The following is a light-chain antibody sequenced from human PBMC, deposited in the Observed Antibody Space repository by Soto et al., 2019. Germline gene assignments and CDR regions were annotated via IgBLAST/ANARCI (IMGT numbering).Light chain of an antibody. CDR3: QQYGTSEII. Sequence: EIVLTQSPGTLSLSPGERGTLSCRASQTPSNSFIAWYQQKPGQAPRLLIYDTSSRATGVPDRYSASGSGTDFTLTISRLEPEDFAVFFCQQYGTSEIIFGQGTRLETK. CDR1: QTPSNSF. V-gene: IGKV3-20*01. J-gene: IGKJ5*01. CDR2: DTS.